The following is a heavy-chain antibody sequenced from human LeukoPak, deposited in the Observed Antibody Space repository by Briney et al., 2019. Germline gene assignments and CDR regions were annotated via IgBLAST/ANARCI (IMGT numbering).Heavy chain of an antibody. CDR3: ARKTYSDAFDI. CDR2: ISSSSTYI. CDR1: GFTFSSSS. Sequence: PGGSLRLSCAASGFTFSSSSMNWVRQAPGKWLEWVSSISSSSTYIYYADSMKGRFTISRDNAKNSLYLQMNSLRAEDTAVYYCARKTYSDAFDIWGQGTMVTVSS. J-gene: IGHJ3*02. V-gene: IGHV3-21*01. D-gene: IGHD2-21*01.